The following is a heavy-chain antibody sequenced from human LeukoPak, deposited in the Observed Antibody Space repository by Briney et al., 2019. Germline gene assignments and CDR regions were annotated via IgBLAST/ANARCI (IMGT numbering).Heavy chain of an antibody. CDR2: ISSSGTTI. Sequence: GGSLRLSCAVSGFTFSDYYMSWIRQAPGKGLEWVSYISSSGTTIYYADSVKGRFTISGDNTKNSLYLQMNSLRAEDTAVYYCARDGAAVTTHPGFFQHWGQGTLVTVSS. CDR3: ARDGAAVTTHPGFFQH. D-gene: IGHD4-17*01. V-gene: IGHV3-11*01. CDR1: GFTFSDYY. J-gene: IGHJ1*01.